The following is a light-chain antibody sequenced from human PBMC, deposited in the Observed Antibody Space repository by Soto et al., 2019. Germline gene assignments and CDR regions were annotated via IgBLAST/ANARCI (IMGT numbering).Light chain of an antibody. CDR1: QSVSSSY. CDR2: VTS. CDR3: QQCGSSPS. J-gene: IGKJ1*01. Sequence: EIVLTQSPGTLSLSPGVRATLSCRASQSVSSSYLAWYQQKPGQAPRLLIYVTSSRATGIPDRFSGSRSGTDFTLAISRLEPEDFAVYYCQQCGSSPSFGQGTKVELK. V-gene: IGKV3-20*01.